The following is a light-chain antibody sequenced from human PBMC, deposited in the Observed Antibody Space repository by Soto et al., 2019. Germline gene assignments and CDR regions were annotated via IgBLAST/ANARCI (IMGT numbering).Light chain of an antibody. CDR3: CSYAGSSTYV. Sequence: LTQPASVSGSPGQSITISCTGTSSDVVSYNLVSWYQQHPGKAPKLMIYECSKRPSGVSNRFSGSKSGNTASLTISGLQAEDEADYYCCSYAGSSTYVFGTGTKV. J-gene: IGLJ1*01. V-gene: IGLV2-23*01. CDR1: SSDVVSYNL. CDR2: ECS.